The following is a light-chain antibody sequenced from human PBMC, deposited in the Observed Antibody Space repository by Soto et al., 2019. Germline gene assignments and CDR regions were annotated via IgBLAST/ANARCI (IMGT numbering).Light chain of an antibody. J-gene: IGKJ2*01. Sequence: DIQMTQSPSTLSASVGDRVTITCRASQSIRSWLAWYQQKPGNAPKLLIYDASSLESGVPSRFSGSGSGTDFTLTISSLQPDDFATYYCQQYTRYSYTFGQGTKLEI. CDR2: DAS. V-gene: IGKV1-5*01. CDR1: QSIRSW. CDR3: QQYTRYSYT.